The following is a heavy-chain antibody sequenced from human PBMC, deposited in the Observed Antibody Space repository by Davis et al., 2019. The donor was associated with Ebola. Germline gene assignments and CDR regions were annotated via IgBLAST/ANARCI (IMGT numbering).Heavy chain of an antibody. CDR1: GFTFSSYS. CDR3: ASGVYGMDV. V-gene: IGHV3-48*01. D-gene: IGHD3-16*01. CDR2: ISGSSDTI. J-gene: IGHJ6*02. Sequence: GESLKISCATSGFTFSSYSMHWVRQAPGKGLEWVSYISGSSDTINYADSVKGRFTISRDNSKSTLYLQMNSLRAEDTAVYYCASGVYGMDVWGQGTTVTVSS.